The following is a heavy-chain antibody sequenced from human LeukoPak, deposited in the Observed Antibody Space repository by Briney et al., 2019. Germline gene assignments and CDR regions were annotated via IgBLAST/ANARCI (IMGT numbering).Heavy chain of an antibody. CDR3: ARDFSSVVRGVTYYYYYMDV. J-gene: IGHJ6*03. Sequence: GGSLRLSCAASGFTFDDYGMSWVRQAPGKGLEWVANVNQDGSGKYYVDSVKGRFTISRDNAENSLYLQMNSLRAEDTAVYYCARDFSSVVRGVTYYYYYMDVWGKGTTVTISS. V-gene: IGHV3-7*01. CDR1: GFTFDDYG. D-gene: IGHD3-10*01. CDR2: VNQDGSGK.